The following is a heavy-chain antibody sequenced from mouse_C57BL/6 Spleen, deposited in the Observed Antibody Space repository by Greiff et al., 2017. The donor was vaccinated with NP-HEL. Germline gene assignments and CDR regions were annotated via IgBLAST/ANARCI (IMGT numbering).Heavy chain of an antibody. J-gene: IGHJ3*01. CDR3: ARGNYYGSSSAWFAY. Sequence: QVQLQQPGTELVKPGASVKLSCKASGYTFTNYWMHWVKQRPGQGLEWIGNINPSNGGTNYNEKFKSKATLTVDKSSSTAYMQLSSLTSEDSAVYYCARGNYYGSSSAWFAYWGQGTLVTVSA. CDR1: GYTFTNYW. V-gene: IGHV1-53*01. D-gene: IGHD1-1*01. CDR2: INPSNGGT.